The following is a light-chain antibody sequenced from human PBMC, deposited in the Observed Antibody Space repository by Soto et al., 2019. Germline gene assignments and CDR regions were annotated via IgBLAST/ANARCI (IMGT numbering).Light chain of an antibody. CDR1: TSDVGSYNL. CDR3: CSYATPRQ. J-gene: IGLJ2*01. Sequence: QSVETQPASVSLSPGQSITISCTGTTSDVGSYNLVSWYQQHPGKAPKLIIYEVSERPSGVSTRFSGSKSGNMASLTISGLQAEDEAEYYCCSYATPRQFGGGTKVTVL. V-gene: IGLV2-23*02. CDR2: EVS.